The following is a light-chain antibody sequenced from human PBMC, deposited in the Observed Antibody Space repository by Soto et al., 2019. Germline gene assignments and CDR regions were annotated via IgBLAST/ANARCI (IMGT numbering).Light chain of an antibody. Sequence: QSVLTQPPSVSGAPGQRVTISCTESSSNIGAGYDVHWYQQLPGTAPKLLIYGNSNRPSGVPDRFSGSKSGTSASLAITGLQAADEADYYCQSYDSSRSGWVFGGGTKLTVL. V-gene: IGLV1-40*01. CDR1: SSNIGAGYD. J-gene: IGLJ3*02. CDR3: QSYDSSRSGWV. CDR2: GNS.